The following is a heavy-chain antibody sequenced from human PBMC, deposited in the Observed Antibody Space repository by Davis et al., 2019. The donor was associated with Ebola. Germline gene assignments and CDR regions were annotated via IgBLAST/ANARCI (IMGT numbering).Heavy chain of an antibody. J-gene: IGHJ4*02. CDR3: ARGPGWLPTR. D-gene: IGHD5-12*01. V-gene: IGHV4-59*01. CDR1: GSSITNFY. CDR2: SHYTGRT. Sequence: PSETLSLTCTVSGSSITNFYWGWIRQPPGKGLEWIGLSHYTGRTNYNPSLMGRITISLDMSKNQFSLKLTSVTAADTAVYSCARGPGWLPTRWGPRTLVTVSS.